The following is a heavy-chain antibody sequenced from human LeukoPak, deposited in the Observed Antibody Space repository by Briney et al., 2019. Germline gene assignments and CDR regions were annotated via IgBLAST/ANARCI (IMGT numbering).Heavy chain of an antibody. CDR2: ISSSSSYI. CDR3: ARDLSLLGLDD. V-gene: IGHV3-21*04. CDR1: GFTFSSYS. Sequence: GGSLRLSCAASGFTFSSYSMNWVRQAPGKGLEWVSSISSSSSYIYYADSVKGRFTISRHNAKNSLYLQMNSLRAGDTALYFCARDLSLLGLDDWGQGTLVTVSS. J-gene: IGHJ4*02. D-gene: IGHD7-27*01.